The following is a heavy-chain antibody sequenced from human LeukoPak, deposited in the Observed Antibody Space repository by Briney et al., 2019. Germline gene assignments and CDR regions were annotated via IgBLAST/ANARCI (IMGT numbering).Heavy chain of an antibody. CDR1: GYTFTGYY. CDR3: ARLMITVTDYYYYAMDV. J-gene: IGHJ6*02. D-gene: IGHD4-17*01. Sequence: ASVKVSCKASGYTFTGYYMHWVRQAPGQGLEWMGWINPNSGGTNYAQKFQGRVTMTRDTSISTAYMELSRLRSDDTAVYYCARLMITVTDYYYYAMDVWGQGTTVTVSS. CDR2: INPNSGGT. V-gene: IGHV1-2*02.